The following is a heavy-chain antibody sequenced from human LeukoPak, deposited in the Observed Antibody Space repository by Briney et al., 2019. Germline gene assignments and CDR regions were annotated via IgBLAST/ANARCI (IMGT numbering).Heavy chain of an antibody. CDR3: ARPTATHCSSTSCPFDY. CDR2: ISPSSSTI. V-gene: IGHV3-48*01. D-gene: IGHD2-2*01. CDR1: GFTFISYT. J-gene: IGHJ4*02. Sequence: GGSLRLSCAASGFTFISYTMSWVRQAPGKGLEWVSCISPSSSTIYYDDSVKGRFTISRDNAKNSLYLQMNSLRAEDTAVYYCARPTATHCSSTSCPFDYWGQGTLVTVSS.